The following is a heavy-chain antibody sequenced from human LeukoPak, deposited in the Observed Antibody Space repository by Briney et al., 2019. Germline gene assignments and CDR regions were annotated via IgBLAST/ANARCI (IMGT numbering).Heavy chain of an antibody. D-gene: IGHD3-10*01. CDR3: ARELGNYYGSSGYYYGMDV. Sequence: ASAKVSSKSSGYTFTSYGTSWGRKPPRQRRQWMGWISAYNGNTNYAQKLQGRVIMTTDTSTSTAYTELRSLGSDDTAVYYCARELGNYYGSSGYYYGMDVWGQGTTVTVSS. V-gene: IGHV1-18*01. CDR1: GYTFTSYG. CDR2: ISAYNGNT. J-gene: IGHJ6*02.